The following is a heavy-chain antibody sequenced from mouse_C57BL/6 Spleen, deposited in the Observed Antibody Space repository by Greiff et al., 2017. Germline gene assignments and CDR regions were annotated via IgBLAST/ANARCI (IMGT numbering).Heavy chain of an antibody. CDR1: GYTFTSYW. CDR3: ARGSSYYFDY. CDR2: IDPSDSYT. D-gene: IGHD1-1*01. J-gene: IGHJ2*01. Sequence: VQLQQPGAELVKPGASVKLSCKASGYTFTSYWMQWVKQRPGQGLEWIGEIDPSDSYTNYNQKFKSKATLTVDTSSSTAYMQLSSLTSEDSAVYYCARGSSYYFDYWGQGTTLTVSS. V-gene: IGHV1-50*01.